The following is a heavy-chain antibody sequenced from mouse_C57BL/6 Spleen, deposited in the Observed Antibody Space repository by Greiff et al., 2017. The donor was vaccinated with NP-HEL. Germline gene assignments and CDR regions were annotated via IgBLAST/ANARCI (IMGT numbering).Heavy chain of an antibody. Sequence: EVKVEESGGGLVKPGGSLKLSCAASGFTFSDYGMHWVRQAPEKGLEWVAYISSGSSTIYYADTVKGRFTISRDNAKNTLFLQMTSLRSEDTAMYYCASPNAMDYWGQGTSVTVSS. CDR2: ISSGSSTI. V-gene: IGHV5-17*01. CDR1: GFTFSDYG. CDR3: ASPNAMDY. J-gene: IGHJ4*01.